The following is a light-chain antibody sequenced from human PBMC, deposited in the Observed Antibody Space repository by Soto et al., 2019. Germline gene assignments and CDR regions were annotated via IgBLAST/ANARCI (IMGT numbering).Light chain of an antibody. CDR3: QTWDTGIRV. J-gene: IGLJ3*02. Sequence: QAVLTQSPSASASLGASVKLTCTLSSGHTNYAIAWHQQQPEKGPRYLMKVSSDGSHTKGDAIPDRFSASSSGAERYLTISSLQSEDEADYYCQTWDTGIRVFGGGTKVTVL. CDR2: VSSDGSH. V-gene: IGLV4-69*01. CDR1: SGHTNYA.